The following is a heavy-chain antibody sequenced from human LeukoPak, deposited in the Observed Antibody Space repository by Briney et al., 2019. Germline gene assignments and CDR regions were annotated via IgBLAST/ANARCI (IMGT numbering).Heavy chain of an antibody. CDR3: ASELGVVMRAFDI. CDR1: GGSISSYY. V-gene: IGHV4-59*01. D-gene: IGHD3-3*01. Sequence: PSETLSLTCTVSGGSISSYYWSWIRQPPGKGLEWIGYIYYSGSTNYNPSLKSRVTISVGTSKNQFSLKLSSVTAADTAVYYCASELGVVMRAFDIWGQGTMVTVSS. J-gene: IGHJ3*02. CDR2: IYYSGST.